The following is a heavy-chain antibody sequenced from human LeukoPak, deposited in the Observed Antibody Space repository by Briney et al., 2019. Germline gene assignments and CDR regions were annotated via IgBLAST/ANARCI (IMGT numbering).Heavy chain of an antibody. CDR1: GDSISSNY. V-gene: IGHV4-59*12. CDR2: IYYRGRT. J-gene: IGHJ2*01. Sequence: SETLSLTCTVSGDSISSNYWNWIRQPPGKGLEWIGNIYYRGRTDYNPSLKSRVTISVDTSKNQIPLRLSSVTAEDTAVYHCARNKGPYWYFDLWGRGTLVTVSS. CDR3: ARNKGPYWYFDL.